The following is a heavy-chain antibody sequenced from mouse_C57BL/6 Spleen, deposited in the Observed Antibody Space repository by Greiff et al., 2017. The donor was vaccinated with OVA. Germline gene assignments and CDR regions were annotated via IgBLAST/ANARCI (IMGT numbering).Heavy chain of an antibody. Sequence: EVQGVESGGGLVQPKGSLKLSCAASGFSFNTYAMNWVRQAPGKGLEWVACIRRKSNNYATYYAESGKDRFTISRDDSESMLYLQMNTFKTEDTAMYSCVREDYYGPWFAYWGQGTLVTVSA. V-gene: IGHV10-1*01. CDR3: VREDYYGPWFAY. CDR1: GFSFNTYA. D-gene: IGHD1-1*01. CDR2: IRRKSNNYAT. J-gene: IGHJ3*01.